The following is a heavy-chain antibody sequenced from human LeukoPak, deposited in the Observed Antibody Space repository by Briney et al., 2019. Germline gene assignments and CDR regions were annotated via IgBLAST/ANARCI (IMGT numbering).Heavy chain of an antibody. Sequence: GGSLRLSCAASRFTFSSYSMNWVRQAPGKGLEWVSSISSSSSYIYYADSVKGRFTTSRDNTKNSLYLQMNSLRAEDTAVYYCARDRCSSTSCGDYWGQGTLVTVSS. CDR3: ARDRCSSTSCGDY. CDR1: RFTFSSYS. D-gene: IGHD2-2*01. CDR2: ISSSSSYI. V-gene: IGHV3-21*01. J-gene: IGHJ4*02.